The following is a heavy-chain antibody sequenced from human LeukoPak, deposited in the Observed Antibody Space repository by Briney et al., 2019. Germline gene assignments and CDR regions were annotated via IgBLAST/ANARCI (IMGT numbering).Heavy chain of an antibody. D-gene: IGHD2-2*01. Sequence: PSETLSLTCTVSGGSISSSSYYWGWIRQPPGKGLEWIGSIYYSGSTYYNPSLKSRVTISVDTSKNQFSLKLSSVTAADTAVYYCARQWRGVVPARLDYWGQGTLVTVSS. CDR3: ARQWRGVVPARLDY. CDR1: GGSISSSSYY. CDR2: IYYSGST. V-gene: IGHV4-39*01. J-gene: IGHJ4*02.